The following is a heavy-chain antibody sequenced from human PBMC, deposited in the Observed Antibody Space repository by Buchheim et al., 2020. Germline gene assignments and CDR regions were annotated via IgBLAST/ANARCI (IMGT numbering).Heavy chain of an antibody. V-gene: IGHV3-73*01. D-gene: IGHD6-19*01. CDR3: TRHGPLQGLVPAYYYYGMDV. Sequence: EVQLVESGGGLVQPGGSLKLSCAASGFTFSGSAMHWVRQASGKGLEWVGRIRSKANSYATAYAASVKGRFTISRDDSKNTAYLQMNSLKTEDTAVYYCTRHGPLQGLVPAYYYYGMDVWGQGTT. J-gene: IGHJ6*02. CDR2: IRSKANSYAT. CDR1: GFTFSGSA.